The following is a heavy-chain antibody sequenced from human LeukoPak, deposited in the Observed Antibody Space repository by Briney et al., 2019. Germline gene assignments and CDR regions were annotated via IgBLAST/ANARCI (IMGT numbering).Heavy chain of an antibody. J-gene: IGHJ5*02. D-gene: IGHD3-10*01. CDR3: AKDRFGSGSPNWFGP. CDR1: GFTFNNYA. Sequence: GGSLRLSCTASGFTFNNYAMSWVRQAPGKGLEWVAAISGSSGNIFYADSLKGRFTISRGNSKNTLFLNMTSLRADDTAVYYCAKDRFGSGSPNWFGPWGQGTLVTVSS. V-gene: IGHV3-23*01. CDR2: ISGSSGNI.